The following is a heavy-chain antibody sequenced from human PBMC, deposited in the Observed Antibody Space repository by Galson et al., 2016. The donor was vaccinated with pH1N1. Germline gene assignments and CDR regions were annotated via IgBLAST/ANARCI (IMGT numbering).Heavy chain of an antibody. CDR1: GYTFTNYG. Sequence: SVKVSCKASGYTFTNYGFTWVRQAPGQGLEWMGWFSTFNGETIYAQKFQGRVTMTTDTSTKTAYMELGSLRSDDTAVYYCARLGKYVSQDVFDIQGQGTMVIVSS. CDR2: FSTFNGET. V-gene: IGHV1-18*01. J-gene: IGHJ3*02. D-gene: IGHD3-16*01. CDR3: ARLGKYVSQDVFDI.